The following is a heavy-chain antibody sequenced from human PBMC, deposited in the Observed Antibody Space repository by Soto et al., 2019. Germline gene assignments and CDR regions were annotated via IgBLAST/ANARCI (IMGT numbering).Heavy chain of an antibody. CDR2: INPNSGGT. J-gene: IGHJ6*02. CDR3: AREGPPTIFLVVLPRHYYGMDV. V-gene: IGHV1-2*04. Sequence: ASVKVSCKASGYTFTGYYMHWVRQAPGQGLEWMGWINPNSGGTNYAQKFQGWVTMTRDTSISTAYMELSRLRSDDTAVYYCAREGPPTIFLVVLPRHYYGMDVCVQGTTVILS. D-gene: IGHD3-3*01. CDR1: GYTFTGYY.